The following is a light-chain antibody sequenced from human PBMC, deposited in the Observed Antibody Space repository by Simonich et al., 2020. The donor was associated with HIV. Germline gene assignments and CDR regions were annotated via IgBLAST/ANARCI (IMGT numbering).Light chain of an antibody. J-gene: IGKJ1*01. V-gene: IGKV3-15*01. Sequence: EKVMTQSPATLSVSPGERATLSRRASQSVSSNLAWYQQNPGQAPRLLIYGASTRATGIPARFSCSGSGTEFTLTISSLQSEDFAVYYCPQYNNWPTFGQGTKVEIK. CDR1: QSVSSN. CDR2: GAS. CDR3: PQYNNWPT.